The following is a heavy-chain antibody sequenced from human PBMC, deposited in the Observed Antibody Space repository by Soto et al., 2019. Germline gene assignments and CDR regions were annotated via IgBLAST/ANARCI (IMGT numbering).Heavy chain of an antibody. CDR3: ARGDDVDYYYGVEG. Sequence: SVNLSCKASGGTFSSHAISWVRQAPGQGLEWMGGIIPLFGTANYAQKFQGGLTITAEKSTNTAYMELNSLTSDDTAVYYCARGDDVDYYYGVEGWGNGNTVIVSA. D-gene: IGHD5-12*01. CDR1: GGTFSSHA. V-gene: IGHV1-69*06. CDR2: IIPLFGTA. J-gene: IGHJ6*04.